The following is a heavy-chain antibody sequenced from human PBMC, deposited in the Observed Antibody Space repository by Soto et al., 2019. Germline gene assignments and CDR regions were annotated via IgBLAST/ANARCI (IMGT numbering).Heavy chain of an antibody. CDR1: GGSISSYY. V-gene: IGHV4-59*08. Sequence: QVQLQASGPGLLKPSETLSLTCTVSGGSISSYYWSWIRQPPGKGLEWIGYIFYTGSTNYNPSLKRRVLISVDSAKIQFALKLRSVTAADTVVYYCARQDGYDYYSDVWGKETTVTVSS. J-gene: IGHJ6*03. CDR3: ARQDGYDYYSDV. CDR2: IFYTGST.